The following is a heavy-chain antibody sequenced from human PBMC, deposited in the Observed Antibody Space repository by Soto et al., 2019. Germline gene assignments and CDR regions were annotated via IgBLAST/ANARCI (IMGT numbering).Heavy chain of an antibody. CDR3: ARVRYCSGGSCYPRFDP. CDR2: IYYSGST. Sequence: QVQLQESGPGLVKPSQTLSLTCTVSGGSISSGGYYWSWIRQHPGKGLEWIGYIYYSGSTYYNPPLTSRVTIAVDTSKNQFSLKLSSVTAADTAVYYCARVRYCSGGSCYPRFDPWGQGTLVTVSS. J-gene: IGHJ5*02. D-gene: IGHD2-15*01. V-gene: IGHV4-31*03. CDR1: GGSISSGGYY.